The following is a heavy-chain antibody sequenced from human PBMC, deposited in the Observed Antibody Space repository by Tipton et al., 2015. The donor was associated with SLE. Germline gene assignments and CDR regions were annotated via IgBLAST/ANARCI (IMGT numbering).Heavy chain of an antibody. CDR2: INRDGTIT. V-gene: IGHV3-74*01. Sequence: LSLTCAASGYTFSDYWMHWVRQAPGKGLVWVSRINRDGTITNYADSVKGRFTISRDNINNTLFLQLNSLRAEDTAVYYCSRVGGSTWHWGQGSLVTVSS. J-gene: IGHJ4*02. D-gene: IGHD2-15*01. CDR1: GYTFSDYW. CDR3: SRVGGSTWH.